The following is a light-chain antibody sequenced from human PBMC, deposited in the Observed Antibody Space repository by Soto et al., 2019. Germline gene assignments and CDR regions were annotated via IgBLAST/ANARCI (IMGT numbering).Light chain of an antibody. CDR2: DAF. Sequence: EILMTQSPATLSVSPGERATLSCRASQSISSNLAWYHHKPGQAPRLLIYDAFTRATGIPARFSGSGSGTEFTLTIRSLQSEDFAVYYCQQYNSWPETFGQGTKVEIK. CDR3: QQYNSWPET. CDR1: QSISSN. V-gene: IGKV3-15*01. J-gene: IGKJ1*01.